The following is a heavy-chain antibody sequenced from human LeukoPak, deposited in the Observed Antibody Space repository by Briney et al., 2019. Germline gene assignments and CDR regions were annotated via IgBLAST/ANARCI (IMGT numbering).Heavy chain of an antibody. CDR1: GGSFSGYY. CDR3: ARRKAVAGYTFDY. V-gene: IGHV4-34*01. CDR2: INHSVST. J-gene: IGHJ4*02. D-gene: IGHD6-19*01. Sequence: PSETMSLTCAVYGGSFSGYYWRWIRHPPGKGLEWSGEINHSVSTNSNPSLKSRVTISVDTSKNQFSLKLSSVTAADTAVYYCARRKAVAGYTFDYWGQGTLVTVSS.